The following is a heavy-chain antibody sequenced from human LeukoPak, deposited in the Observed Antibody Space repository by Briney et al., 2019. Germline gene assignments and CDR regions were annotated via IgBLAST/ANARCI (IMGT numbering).Heavy chain of an antibody. D-gene: IGHD6-19*01. CDR1: GFTVSNNY. CDR3: ARSPITGWE. V-gene: IGHV3-53*01. J-gene: IGHJ4*02. CDR2: IDTSDNR. Sequence: GRSLRLSCAASGFTVSNNYMSWVRQAAGKGLEWVSLIDTSDNRYYADSVQGRFIISRDDSKNTLSLQMNSLRVEDTAVYYCARSPITGWEWGQGTLVTVSS.